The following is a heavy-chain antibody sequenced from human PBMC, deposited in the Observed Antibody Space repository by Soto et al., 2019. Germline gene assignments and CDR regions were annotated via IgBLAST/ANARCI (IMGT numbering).Heavy chain of an antibody. V-gene: IGHV1-8*01. J-gene: IGHJ6*02. CDR1: GYTFTSYD. D-gene: IGHD1-7*01. CDR2: MNPNSGNT. Sequence: QVQLVQSGAEVKKTGASVKFSCKATGYTFTSYDLNWVRQATGQGPAWMGWMNPNSGNTGYEQNSQGRVTMTRGTSVSPADLELSSLISGDPAVYYWARGGYNWNYAYYYGMDVWVQGTPVTVSS. CDR3: ARGGYNWNYAYYYGMDV.